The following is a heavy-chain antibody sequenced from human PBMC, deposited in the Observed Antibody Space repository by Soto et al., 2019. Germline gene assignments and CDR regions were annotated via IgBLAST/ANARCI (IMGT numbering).Heavy chain of an antibody. V-gene: IGHV1-18*01. Sequence: QVQLVQSGAEVKKPGASVKVSCKASGYTFTSYGISWVRQAPGQGLEWMGWISAYNGNTNYAQKLQGRVTMTTDTSKSTVYMELRSLRSDDTAVYYCARVKTYGDYHFRERTTYPDYWGQGTLVTVSS. CDR2: ISAYNGNT. J-gene: IGHJ4*02. CDR3: ARVKTYGDYHFRERTTYPDY. D-gene: IGHD4-17*01. CDR1: GYTFTSYG.